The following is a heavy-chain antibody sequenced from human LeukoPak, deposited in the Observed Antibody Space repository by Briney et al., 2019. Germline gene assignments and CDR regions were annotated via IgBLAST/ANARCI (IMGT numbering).Heavy chain of an antibody. CDR1: GFTFSSYA. D-gene: IGHD5-24*01. J-gene: IGHJ4*02. CDR2: ISGSGGST. CDR3: AKDLEMATITHFDY. V-gene: IGHV3-23*01. Sequence: GGSLRLSFAASGFTFSSYAMSWVRQAPGKGLEWVSAISGSGGSTYYADSVKGRFTISRDNSKNTLYLQMNSLRAEDTAVYYCAKDLEMATITHFDYWGQGTLVTVSS.